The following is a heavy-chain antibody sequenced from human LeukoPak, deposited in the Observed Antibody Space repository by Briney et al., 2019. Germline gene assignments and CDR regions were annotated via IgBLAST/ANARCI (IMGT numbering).Heavy chain of an antibody. V-gene: IGHV1-2*02. J-gene: IGHJ4*02. CDR3: ARGNRGVWFGEPN. Sequence: ASVKVSCKASGYTFTGYYMHWVRQAPGQGLEWMGWINPNSGGTNYAQKFQGRVTMTRDTSISTAYMEPSRLRSDDTAVYYCARGNRGVWFGEPNWGQGTLVTVSS. CDR2: INPNSGGT. D-gene: IGHD3-10*01. CDR1: GYTFTGYY.